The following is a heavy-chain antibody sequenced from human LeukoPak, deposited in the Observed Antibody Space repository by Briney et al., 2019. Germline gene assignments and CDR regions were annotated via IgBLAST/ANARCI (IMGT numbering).Heavy chain of an antibody. CDR3: ARDPTNWNYVHYFDY. J-gene: IGHJ4*02. Sequence: GRSLRLSCAASGFTFGSYAMHWVRQAPGKGLEWVAVISYDGSYKSYADSVKGRFTISRDNSKNTLYLQMNSLRPEDTAVYYCARDPTNWNYVHYFDYWGQGTLVTVSS. V-gene: IGHV3-30*04. CDR1: GFTFGSYA. D-gene: IGHD1-7*01. CDR2: ISYDGSYK.